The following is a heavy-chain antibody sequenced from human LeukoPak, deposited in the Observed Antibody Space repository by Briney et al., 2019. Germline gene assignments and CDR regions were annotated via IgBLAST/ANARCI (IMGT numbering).Heavy chain of an antibody. J-gene: IGHJ4*02. CDR3: ARNYYDSSAYYYFDY. D-gene: IGHD3-22*01. V-gene: IGHV3-66*01. CDR1: GFTVSNSY. CDR2: IYSGGGT. Sequence: VQPGGSLRLSCAASGFTVSNSYMNWVRQAPGKGLEWVSLIYSGGGTYYADSVKGRFTISRDNSKNTLYLQMNSLRAEDTAVYYCARNYYDSSAYYYFDYWGQGTLVTVS.